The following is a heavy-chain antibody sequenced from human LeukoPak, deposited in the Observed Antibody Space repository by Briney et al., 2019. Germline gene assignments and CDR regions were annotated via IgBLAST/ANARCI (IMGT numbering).Heavy chain of an antibody. J-gene: IGHJ5*02. D-gene: IGHD2-2*01. Sequence: GGSLRLSCAASGFTFSIYAMHWVRQAPGKGLEWVAIISYDGSNKYYADSVKGRFTISRDNSKNTLYLQMNSLRAEDTAVYYCARDRYCSSTSCYENWFDPWGQGTLVTVSS. CDR2: ISYDGSNK. CDR1: GFTFSIYA. CDR3: ARDRYCSSTSCYENWFDP. V-gene: IGHV3-30*04.